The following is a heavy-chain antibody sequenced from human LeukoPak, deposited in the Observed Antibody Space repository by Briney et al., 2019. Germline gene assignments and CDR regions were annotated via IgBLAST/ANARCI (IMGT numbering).Heavy chain of an antibody. CDR2: INQDGSKK. CDR1: GFTFSSYC. CDR3: VRDSPITMVQAVSFSFDY. J-gene: IGHJ4*02. V-gene: IGHV3-7*01. Sequence: GGSLRLSCAASGFTFSSYCMNWVRQAPGKGLEWVANINQDGSKKYYVDSLKGRFTITRDNAKNTLYMQMNSMRDEDTAVYYCVRDSPITMVQAVSFSFDYWGQGTLVTVSS. D-gene: IGHD3-10*01.